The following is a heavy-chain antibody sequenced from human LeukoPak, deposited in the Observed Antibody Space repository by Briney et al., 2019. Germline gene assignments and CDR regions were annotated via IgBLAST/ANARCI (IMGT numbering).Heavy chain of an antibody. Sequence: ASVKVSCKASGGTFSSYAISWVRQAPGQGLEWMGGIIPIFGTANYAQKFQGRVTITADESTSTAYMELSRLRSDDTAVYYCARDHPQDWNDVGGWFDPWGQGTLVTVSS. V-gene: IGHV1-69*01. J-gene: IGHJ5*02. D-gene: IGHD1-1*01. CDR3: ARDHPQDWNDVGGWFDP. CDR1: GGTFSSYA. CDR2: IIPIFGTA.